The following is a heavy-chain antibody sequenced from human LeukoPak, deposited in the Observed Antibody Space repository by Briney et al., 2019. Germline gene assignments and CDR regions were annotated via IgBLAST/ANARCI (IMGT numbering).Heavy chain of an antibody. CDR1: VYTFTGYY. CDR2: INPNSGGT. D-gene: IGHD1-14*01. Sequence: ASVKVSCTASVYTFTGYYMHCVRQAPGQGLEWMGWINPNSGGTNYAQKFQGRVTMTRDTSISTAYMELSRLRSDDTAVYYCARDIAWEPTQDPFDIWGQGTMVTVSS. V-gene: IGHV1-2*02. CDR3: ARDIAWEPTQDPFDI. J-gene: IGHJ3*02.